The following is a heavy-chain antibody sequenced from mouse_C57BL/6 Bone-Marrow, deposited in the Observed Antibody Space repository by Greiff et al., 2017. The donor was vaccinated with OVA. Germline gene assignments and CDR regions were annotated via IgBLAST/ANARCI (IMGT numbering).Heavy chain of an antibody. CDR3: ARSGVYYGSSYRFAY. D-gene: IGHD1-1*01. J-gene: IGHJ3*01. V-gene: IGHV1-26*01. Sequence: VQLQQSGPELVKPGASVKISCKASGYTFTDYYMNWVKQSHGKSLEWIGDINPNNGGTSYNQKFKGKATLTVDKSSSTAYMELRSLTSEDSAVYYCARSGVYYGSSYRFAYWGQGTLVTVSA. CDR1: GYTFTDYY. CDR2: INPNNGGT.